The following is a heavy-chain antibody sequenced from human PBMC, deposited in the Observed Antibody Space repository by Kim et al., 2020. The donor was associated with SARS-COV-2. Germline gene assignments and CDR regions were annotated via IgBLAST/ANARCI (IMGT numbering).Heavy chain of an antibody. CDR3: ARDGVASNYYDSSGYAPPGWFDP. V-gene: IGHV1-69*04. Sequence: SVKVSCKASGGTFSSYTISWVRQAPGQGLEWMGRIIPILGIANYAQKFQGRVTITADKSTSTAYMELSSLRSEDTAVYYCARDGVASNYYDSSGYAPPGWFDPWGQGTLVTVSS. J-gene: IGHJ5*02. D-gene: IGHD3-22*01. CDR1: GGTFSSYT. CDR2: IIPILGIA.